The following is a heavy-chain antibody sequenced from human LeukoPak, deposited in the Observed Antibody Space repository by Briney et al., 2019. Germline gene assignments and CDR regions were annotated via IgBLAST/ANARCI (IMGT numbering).Heavy chain of an antibody. J-gene: IGHJ5*02. CDR1: GGSINDYY. CDR2: ISYSGST. V-gene: IGHV4-59*01. D-gene: IGHD3-22*01. Sequence: PSETLSLTCTVSGGSINDYYWSWIRQPPGKGLEWIGYISYSGSTNYNPSHKSRVTISRDTSKNQFSLNVSSVTAADTAVYYCARTYYDSGGNWFDPWGQGTLVTVSS. CDR3: ARTYYDSGGNWFDP.